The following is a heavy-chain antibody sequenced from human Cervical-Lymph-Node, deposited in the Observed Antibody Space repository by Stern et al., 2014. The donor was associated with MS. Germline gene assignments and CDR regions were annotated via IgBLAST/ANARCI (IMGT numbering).Heavy chain of an antibody. Sequence: VQLVESVGGAVQPGKSLRLSCAASGFTFRNYAMHWVRQAPGKGLEWVAVISHDGNEKYYADSLRGRFTISRDNSRNTLYLQMNSLGADDTAVYYCAREGEKASTTAFDSWGQGTLVTVS. CDR3: AREGEKASTTAFDS. CDR2: ISHDGNEK. CDR1: GFTFRNYA. V-gene: IGHV3-30*01. D-gene: IGHD3-16*01. J-gene: IGHJ4*02.